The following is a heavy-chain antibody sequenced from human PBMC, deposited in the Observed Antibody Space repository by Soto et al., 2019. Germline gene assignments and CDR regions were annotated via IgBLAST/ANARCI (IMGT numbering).Heavy chain of an antibody. CDR1: GFTFSSYS. D-gene: IGHD2-15*01. V-gene: IGHV3-23*01. CDR2: ISGSGGST. Sequence: GGSLRLSCAASGFTFSSYSMNWVRQAPGKGLEWVSAISGSGGSTYYADSVKGRFTISRDNSKNTLYLQMNSLRAEDTAVYYCAKEGAYCSGGSCYVFDYYYYYMDVWGKGTTVTVSS. J-gene: IGHJ6*03. CDR3: AKEGAYCSGGSCYVFDYYYYYMDV.